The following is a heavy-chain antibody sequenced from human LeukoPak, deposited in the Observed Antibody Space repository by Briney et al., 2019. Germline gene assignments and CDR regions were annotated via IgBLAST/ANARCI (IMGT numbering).Heavy chain of an antibody. D-gene: IGHD1-26*01. Sequence: LETLSLTCTVSGGSISSYYWSWIRQPPGKGLEWIGYIYYSGSANYNPSLKSRVTISVDTSKNQFSLKLSSVTAADTAVYYCARQRSGIVGYFDYWGQGTLVTVSS. CDR2: IYYSGSA. CDR1: GGSISSYY. CDR3: ARQRSGIVGYFDY. J-gene: IGHJ4*02. V-gene: IGHV4-59*01.